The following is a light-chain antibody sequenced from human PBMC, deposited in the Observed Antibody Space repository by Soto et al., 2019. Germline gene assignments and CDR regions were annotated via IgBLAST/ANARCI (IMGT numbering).Light chain of an antibody. Sequence: QSALTQPASVSGSPGQSIAISCTGTSSDVGGSSYVSWYQQQPGKAPKLVISDVSNRPSGVSDRFSGSKSGNTASLTISGLQTEDEADYYCASYTTSSTYVFGTGTKLTVL. CDR2: DVS. CDR1: SSDVGGSSY. CDR3: ASYTTSSTYV. V-gene: IGLV2-14*01. J-gene: IGLJ1*01.